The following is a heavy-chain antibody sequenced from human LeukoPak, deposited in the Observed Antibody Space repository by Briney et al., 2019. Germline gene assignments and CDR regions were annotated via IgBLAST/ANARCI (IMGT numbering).Heavy chain of an antibody. CDR3: ARDDDYDYFDY. CDR1: GFTFSSYV. Sequence: GGSLRLSCAASGFTFSSYVMNWVRQAPGKGLEWVSGISFSGTTTKYADSVKGRFTISRDNSKNTLYLQMNSLRAEDTAVYYCARDDDYDYFDYWGQGTLVTVSS. V-gene: IGHV3-23*01. D-gene: IGHD4-17*01. CDR2: ISFSGTTT. J-gene: IGHJ4*02.